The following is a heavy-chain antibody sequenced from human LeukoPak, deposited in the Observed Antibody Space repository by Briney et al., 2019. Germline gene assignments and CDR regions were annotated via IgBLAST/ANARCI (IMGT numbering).Heavy chain of an antibody. J-gene: IGHJ6*03. D-gene: IGHD5-18*01. Sequence: NPSETLSLTCTVSGGSINSYYWSWIRRPPGKGLQWIAYIYYSRSTNCNPSLESRVTISLDTSKTQFSLKLSSVTATDTAVYYCARGGYTYGSFYYIDVWGKGTTVTISS. CDR1: GGSINSYY. V-gene: IGHV4-59*01. CDR2: IYYSRST. CDR3: ARGGYTYGSFYYIDV.